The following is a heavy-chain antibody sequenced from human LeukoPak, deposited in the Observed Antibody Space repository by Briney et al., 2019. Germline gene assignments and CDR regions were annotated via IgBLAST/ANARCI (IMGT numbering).Heavy chain of an antibody. Sequence: ASVKVSCKASGYTFTGYYMHGVRQAPGQGGERMGRINPNRGGTNYAQKFQGRVTMTRDTSISTAYLELSRLRSDDTAVYYCARDYYDSSGYFHYWGQGTLVTVSS. V-gene: IGHV1-2*06. CDR2: INPNRGGT. CDR3: ARDYYDSSGYFHY. J-gene: IGHJ4*02. D-gene: IGHD3-22*01. CDR1: GYTFTGYY.